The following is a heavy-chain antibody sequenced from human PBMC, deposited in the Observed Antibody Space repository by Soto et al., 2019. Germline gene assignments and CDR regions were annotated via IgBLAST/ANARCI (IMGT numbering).Heavy chain of an antibody. Sequence: PGGSLRLSCAASGFTFSSYAMSWVRQAPGKGLEWVSAISGSGGSTYYADSVKGRFTISRDNSKNTLYLQMNSLRAEDTAVYYCAKAGYSGYDWTYYYYGMDVWGQGTTVTVSS. J-gene: IGHJ6*02. CDR1: GFTFSSYA. CDR2: ISGSGGST. D-gene: IGHD5-12*01. V-gene: IGHV3-23*01. CDR3: AKAGYSGYDWTYYYYGMDV.